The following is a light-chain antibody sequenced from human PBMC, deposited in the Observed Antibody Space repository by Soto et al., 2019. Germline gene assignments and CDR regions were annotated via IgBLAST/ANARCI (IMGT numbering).Light chain of an antibody. Sequence: QSALTQPPSVSGSPGQSVTISCSGTSSDVGSYNRVSWYQQPPGTAPKLIIYEVSYRPSGVPDRFSGSKSGNAASLTISGLQAEDEADYYCTSYRSSNPLVFGGGTQLTVL. CDR3: TSYRSSNPLV. V-gene: IGLV2-18*02. CDR2: EVS. J-gene: IGLJ3*02. CDR1: SSDVGSYNR.